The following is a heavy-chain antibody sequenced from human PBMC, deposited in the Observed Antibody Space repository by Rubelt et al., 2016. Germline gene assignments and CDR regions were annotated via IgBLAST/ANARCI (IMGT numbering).Heavy chain of an antibody. D-gene: IGHD5-12*01. V-gene: IGHV4-39*07. CDR2: IYYSGST. CDR1: GGSISSSSYY. CDR3: AREGVRVATDY. J-gene: IGHJ4*02. Sequence: VAGPGLVKPSETLSLTCTVSGGSISSSSYYWGWIRQPPGKGLEWIGSIYYSGSTYYNPSLKSRVTISVDTSKNQFSLKLSSVTAADTAVYYCAREGVRVATDYWGQGTLVTVSS.